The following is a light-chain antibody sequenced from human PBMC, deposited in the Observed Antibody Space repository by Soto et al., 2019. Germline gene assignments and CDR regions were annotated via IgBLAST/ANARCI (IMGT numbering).Light chain of an antibody. J-gene: IGKJ1*01. V-gene: IGKV3-15*01. CDR3: QQYNNWPRT. CDR1: QSISGN. Sequence: EIVMTQSPATLPVSPGEGGTLSCRASQSISGNLAWYQQKPGQAPRLLIYVASTRATGIPARFSGSGSGTEFTLTISSLQSEDFAVYYCQQYNNWPRTFGQGTKVDIK. CDR2: VAS.